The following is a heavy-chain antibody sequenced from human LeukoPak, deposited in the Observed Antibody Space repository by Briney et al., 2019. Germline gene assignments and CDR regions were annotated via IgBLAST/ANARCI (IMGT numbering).Heavy chain of an antibody. CDR1: GYTFTGYY. V-gene: IGHV1-2*02. CDR2: NNPNRGGK. D-gene: IGHD3-22*01. CDR3: AREGHYDSSGYPLFDY. J-gene: IGHJ4*02. Sequence: GPSVKVSCKASGYTFTGYYMHWVRQAPEQGLKWMRGNNPNRGGKNYAQKFQGRVTMTRDTSISTAYMELSRLRSDDTAVYYCAREGHYDSSGYPLFDYWGQGTLVTVSS.